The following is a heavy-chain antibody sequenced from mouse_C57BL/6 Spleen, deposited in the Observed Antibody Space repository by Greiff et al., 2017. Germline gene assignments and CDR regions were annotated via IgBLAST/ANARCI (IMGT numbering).Heavy chain of an antibody. CDR3: ARESYYAMDY. V-gene: IGHV5-17*01. CDR2: ISSGSSTI. J-gene: IGHJ4*01. Sequence: LVESGGGLVKPGGSLKLSCAASGFTFSDYGMHWVRQAPEKGLEWVAYISSGSSTIYYADTVKGRFTISRDNAKNTLFLQMTSLRSEDTAMYYCARESYYAMDYWGQGTSVTVSS. CDR1: GFTFSDYG.